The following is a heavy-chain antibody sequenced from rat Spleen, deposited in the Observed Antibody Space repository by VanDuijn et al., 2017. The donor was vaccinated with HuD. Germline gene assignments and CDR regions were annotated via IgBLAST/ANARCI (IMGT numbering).Heavy chain of an antibody. D-gene: IGHD1-2*01. CDR2: IWGNGNA. CDR3: ARSDYSSPYYFDY. J-gene: IGHJ2*01. V-gene: IGHV2S61*01. Sequence: QVRLKESGPRLVQPSQPLSLTCTVSGFSLSNYGVFWVRQPPGKGLEWMGVIWGNGNANYNSVLKSRLSISRDTSKSQVFLKMNNLQTEDTAMYFCARSDYSSPYYFDYWGQGVMVTVSS. CDR1: GFSLSNYG.